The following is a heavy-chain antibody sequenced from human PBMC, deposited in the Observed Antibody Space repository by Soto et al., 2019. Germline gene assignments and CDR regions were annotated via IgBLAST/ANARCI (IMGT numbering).Heavy chain of an antibody. CDR2: IYWDDDK. CDR3: ARNAEYYTSAHYRN. V-gene: IGHV2-5*02. CDR1: GFSLTTREVG. D-gene: IGHD3-22*01. J-gene: IGHJ4*02. Sequence: QITLKESGPTLVKPTQTLTLTCSFSGFSLTTREVGVGWIRQPPGKALEWLALIYWDDDKRYNTSLKSRLAITKDTSKNQVVLTMTNMDPVDTATYYCARNAEYYTSAHYRNWGQGTLVTVSS.